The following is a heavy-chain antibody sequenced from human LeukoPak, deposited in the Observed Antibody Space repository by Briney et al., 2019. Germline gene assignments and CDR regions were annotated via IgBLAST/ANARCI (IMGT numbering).Heavy chain of an antibody. J-gene: IGHJ4*02. CDR1: GASINSGSYY. V-gene: IGHV4-61*09. CDR3: ARSSRIRYFDWLPAPFDY. D-gene: IGHD3-9*01. Sequence: SETLSLTCTVSGASINSGSYYWSWIRQPAGKGLEFIGHFYSSGSTNYNPSLKSRVSISVDTSKNQFSLEVTSVTAADTAVYYCARSSRIRYFDWLPAPFDYWGQGTLVTVSS. CDR2: FYSSGST.